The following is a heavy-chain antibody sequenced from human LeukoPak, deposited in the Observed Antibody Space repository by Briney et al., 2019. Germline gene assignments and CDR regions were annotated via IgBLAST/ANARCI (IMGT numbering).Heavy chain of an antibody. CDR1: GFTFSSYA. V-gene: IGHV3-30*04. CDR2: IPYDGSNK. J-gene: IGHJ4*02. CDR3: VRGAYSSSWLNFDY. D-gene: IGHD6-13*01. Sequence: GRTLRLSCAASGFTFSSYAMHWVRQAPGKGLEWVALIPYDGSNKYYADSVKGRFTVSRDNSKNTLYLQMNSLRAEDTAVYYCVRGAYSSSWLNFDYWGQGTLVTVSS.